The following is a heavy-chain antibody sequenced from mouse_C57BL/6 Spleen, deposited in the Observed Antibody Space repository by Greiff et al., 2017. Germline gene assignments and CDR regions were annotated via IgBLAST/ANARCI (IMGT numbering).Heavy chain of an antibody. CDR1: GFTFSSYA. CDR2: ISDGGRYT. D-gene: IGHD2-4*01. Sequence: DVKLVESGGGLVKPGGSLKLSCAASGFTFSSYAMSWVRQTPEKRLEWVATISDGGRYTYYPDNVKGRFTISRDNAKNNLYLQMSHLKSEDTAMYYCARDPYYDYDRYYAMDYWGQGTSVTVSS. CDR3: ARDPYYDYDRYYAMDY. J-gene: IGHJ4*01. V-gene: IGHV5-4*01.